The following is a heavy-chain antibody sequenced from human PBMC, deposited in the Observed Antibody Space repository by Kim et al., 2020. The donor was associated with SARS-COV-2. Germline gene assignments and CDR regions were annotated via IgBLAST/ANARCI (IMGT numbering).Heavy chain of an antibody. CDR3: ARGPHYYGSGSYYNFGWFDP. V-gene: IGHV4-34*01. Sequence: SETLSLTCAVYGGSFSGYYWSWIRQPPGKGLEWIREINHSGSTNYNPSLKSRVTISVDTSKNQFSLKLSSVTAADTAVYYCARGPHYYGSGSYYNFGWFDPGGQGTLVTVSS. D-gene: IGHD3-10*01. CDR2: INHSGST. CDR1: GGSFSGYY. J-gene: IGHJ5*02.